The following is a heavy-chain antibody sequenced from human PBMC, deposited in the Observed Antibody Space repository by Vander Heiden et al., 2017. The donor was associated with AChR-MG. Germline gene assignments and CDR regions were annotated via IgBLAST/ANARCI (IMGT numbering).Heavy chain of an antibody. CDR3: ARLPPEDNWFDP. J-gene: IGHJ5*02. CDR2: IYYSGST. CDR1: GGSISSSSYY. V-gene: IGHV4-39*01. Sequence: QLQLQESGPGLVTPSETLSLTCTVSGGSISSSSYYWGWIRQPPGKGLEWIGSIYYSGSTYYNPSLKSRVTISVDTSKNQFSLKLSSVTAADTAVYYCARLPPEDNWFDPWGQGTLVTVSS.